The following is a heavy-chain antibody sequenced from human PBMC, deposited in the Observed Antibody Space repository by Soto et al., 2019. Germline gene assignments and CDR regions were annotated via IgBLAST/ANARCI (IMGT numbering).Heavy chain of an antibody. V-gene: IGHV4-59*01. D-gene: IGHD3-10*01. CDR2: IYYSGGT. J-gene: IGHJ5*02. CDR1: GGSISSYY. CDR3: ARGAVWFGELLSWFDP. Sequence: SETLSLTCTVSGGSISSYYWSWIRQPPGKGLEWIGYIYYSGGTNYYASLKSRVLISVDTSKNQFSLKLSTVTAADTAVYYCARGAVWFGELLSWFDPWGQGTLVTVSS.